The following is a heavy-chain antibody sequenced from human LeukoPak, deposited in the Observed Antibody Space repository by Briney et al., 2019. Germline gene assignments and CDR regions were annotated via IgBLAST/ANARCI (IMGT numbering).Heavy chain of an antibody. CDR2: INPNSGGA. J-gene: IGHJ6*03. CDR1: GYTFTGYY. D-gene: IGHD6-13*01. V-gene: IGHV1-2*02. Sequence: ASVKVSCKASGYTFTGYYMHWVRQAPGQGLEWMGWINPNSGGAKYAQNFQGRVIMTTGTSISTAYIELSSLRSDDTAVYYCARSSPPTYYHFYYYMDVWGKGSTVTVSS. CDR3: ARSSPPTYYHFYYYMDV.